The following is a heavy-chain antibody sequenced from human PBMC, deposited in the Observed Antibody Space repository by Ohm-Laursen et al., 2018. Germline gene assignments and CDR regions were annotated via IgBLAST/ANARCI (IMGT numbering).Heavy chain of an antibody. CDR3: ARGSLNGLDV. D-gene: IGHD3-16*01. Sequence: SLRLSCAASGFTLNSHWMHWVRQGPGEGLVWVSRADSGGSATSYADSVKGRFTISRDNAKNTLYLQMNSLRAEDTAVYYCARGSLNGLDVWGQGTTVTVSS. V-gene: IGHV3-74*01. CDR2: ADSGGSAT. CDR1: GFTLNSHW. J-gene: IGHJ6*02.